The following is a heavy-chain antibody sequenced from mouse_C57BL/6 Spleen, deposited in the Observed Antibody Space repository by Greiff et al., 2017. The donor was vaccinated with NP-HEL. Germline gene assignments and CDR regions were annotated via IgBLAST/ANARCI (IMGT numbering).Heavy chain of an antibody. CDR3: ARDDYDGFAY. CDR2: ISSGGSYT. Sequence: DVKLVESGGDLVKPGGSLKLSCAASGFTFSSYGMSWVRQTPDKRLEWVATISSGGSYTYYPDSVKGRFTISRDNAKNTLYLQMSSLKSEDTAMYYCARDDYDGFAYWGQGTLVTVSA. J-gene: IGHJ3*01. D-gene: IGHD2-4*01. V-gene: IGHV5-6*02. CDR1: GFTFSSYG.